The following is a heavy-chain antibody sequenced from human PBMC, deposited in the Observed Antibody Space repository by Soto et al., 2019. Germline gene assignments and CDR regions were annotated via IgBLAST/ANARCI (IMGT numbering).Heavy chain of an antibody. V-gene: IGHV3-73*01. CDR3: NRHRTGGAYDY. Sequence: VQPVESGAGLVQPGGSLKLSCAASGFTFNGSAMHWVHQAPGKGLEWVGRIRSKANSYATAYAASVKGRFTISRDDSKNTAYLQMNSLKTEDTAVYYCNRHRTGGAYDYWGQGTLVTVSS. D-gene: IGHD1-26*01. CDR1: GFTFNGSA. CDR2: IRSKANSYAT. J-gene: IGHJ4*02.